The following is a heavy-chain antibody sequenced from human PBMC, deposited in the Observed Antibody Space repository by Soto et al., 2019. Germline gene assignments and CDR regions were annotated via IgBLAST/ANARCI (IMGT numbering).Heavy chain of an antibody. D-gene: IGHD3-3*01. Sequence: ASVKVSCKTSGYPFTSYGINWVRQAPGQGLEWMGIINPSGGSTSNALKFQGRVTMTRGTSTSTVYMEVSSLRSEDTAVYYCARRRPPIFGVVRSYYYYGMDVWG. CDR1: GYPFTSYG. J-gene: IGHJ6*02. CDR3: ARRRPPIFGVVRSYYYYGMDV. V-gene: IGHV1-46*01. CDR2: INPSGGST.